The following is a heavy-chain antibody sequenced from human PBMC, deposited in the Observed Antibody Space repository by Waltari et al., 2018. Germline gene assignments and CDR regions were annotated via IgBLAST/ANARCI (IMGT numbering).Heavy chain of an antibody. V-gene: IGHV3-23*04. J-gene: IGHJ4*02. CDR3: AGSHYYGSGSYYGAFDY. CDR2: ISGSGGST. D-gene: IGHD3-10*01. CDR1: GFTFSRYA. Sequence: EVQLVESGGGLVQPGGSLRLSCAASGFTFSRYAMSWVRQAPGKGLEWVSAISGSGGSTYYADSVKGRFTISRDNSKNTLYLQMNSLRAEDTAVYYCAGSHYYGSGSYYGAFDYWGQGTLVTVSS.